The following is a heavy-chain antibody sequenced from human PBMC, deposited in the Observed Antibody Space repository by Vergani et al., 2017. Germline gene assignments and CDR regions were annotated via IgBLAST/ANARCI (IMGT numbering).Heavy chain of an antibody. CDR3: ARGRIAVAGTISEVDYYYMDV. D-gene: IGHD6-19*01. Sequence: EVQLVESGGGLVKPGGSLRLSCAASGFTFSSYSMNWVRQAPGKGLEWVSSISSSSSYIYYADSVKGRFTISRDNAKNSLYLQMNSLRAEDTAVYYCARGRIAVAGTISEVDYYYMDVWGKGTTVTVSS. CDR2: ISSSSSYI. CDR1: GFTFSSYS. V-gene: IGHV3-21*01. J-gene: IGHJ6*03.